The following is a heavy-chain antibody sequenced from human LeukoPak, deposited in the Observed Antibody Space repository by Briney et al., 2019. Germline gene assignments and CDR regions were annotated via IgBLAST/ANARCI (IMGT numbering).Heavy chain of an antibody. CDR1: GYTFTSYY. CDR2: INPSGGST. Sequence: GASVKVSCKASGYTFTSYYIHWVRQAPGQGLEWMGIINPSGGSTYYTQKFQGRLTMTRDMSTSTVYMELSSLRSEDTAVYYCAGVVATTRRHDAFDIWGQGTMVTVSS. V-gene: IGHV1-46*01. D-gene: IGHD1-26*01. J-gene: IGHJ3*02. CDR3: AGVVATTRRHDAFDI.